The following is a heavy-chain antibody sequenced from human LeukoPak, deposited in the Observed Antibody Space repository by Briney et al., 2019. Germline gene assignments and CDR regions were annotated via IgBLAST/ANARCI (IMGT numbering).Heavy chain of an antibody. D-gene: IGHD5-18*01. V-gene: IGHV3-30*02. CDR1: GFTFSSNG. Sequence: GGSLRLSCAASGFTFSSNGMHWVRQAPGKGLEWVTFIRYDGSNKYYADSVKGRFTISRDNSKNTLYLQMNSLRAEDTAVYYCAKDRATAMVTLYYFDYWGQGTLVTVSS. J-gene: IGHJ4*02. CDR3: AKDRATAMVTLYYFDY. CDR2: IRYDGSNK.